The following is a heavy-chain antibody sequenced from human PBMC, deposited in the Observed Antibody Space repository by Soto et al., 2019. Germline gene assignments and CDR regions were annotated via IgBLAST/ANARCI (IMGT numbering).Heavy chain of an antibody. CDR2: IYYRGST. D-gene: IGHD6-19*01. CDR1: GGSISSSRYY. Sequence: QLQLQESGPGLVKPSETLSLTCTVSGGSISSSRYYWGWIRQPPGKGLEWIGRIYYRGSTYYNPSLKSRVTIPVDTSKNQSYLKLSSEPAADTAVYSCARCIAGAGDGRDAFDIWGQGTMVTVSS. J-gene: IGHJ3*02. CDR3: ARCIAGAGDGRDAFDI. V-gene: IGHV4-39*01.